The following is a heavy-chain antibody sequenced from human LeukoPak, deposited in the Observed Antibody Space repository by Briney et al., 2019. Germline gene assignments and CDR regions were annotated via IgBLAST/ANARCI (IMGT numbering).Heavy chain of an antibody. Sequence: PGGSLRLSCAVSGFAFSTYAMSWVRQAPGKGLEWVSGISATGGSTYYADSVKGRFTISRDNSKNTLILQMSSLRVEVTALYYCAKRHSRGGTSYSYSYYLDVWGKGTTVTVSS. CDR1: GFAFSTYA. V-gene: IGHV3-23*01. CDR2: ISATGGST. D-gene: IGHD2-15*01. J-gene: IGHJ6*03. CDR3: AKRHSRGGTSYSYSYYLDV.